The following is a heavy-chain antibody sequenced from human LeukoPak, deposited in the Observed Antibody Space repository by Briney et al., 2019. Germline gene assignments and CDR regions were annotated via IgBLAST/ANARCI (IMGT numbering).Heavy chain of an antibody. CDR1: GYTLTELS. D-gene: IGHD5/OR15-5a*01. J-gene: IGHJ4*02. CDR2: FDPEDGET. Sequence: ASVNLSCKVSGYTLTELSMHWVRQAPGKGLEWMGGFDPEDGETIYAQKFQGRVTMTEDTSTDTAYMELSSLRSEDTAVYYCARLDIVSILFDSWGQGTLVTVSS. V-gene: IGHV1-24*01. CDR3: ARLDIVSILFDS.